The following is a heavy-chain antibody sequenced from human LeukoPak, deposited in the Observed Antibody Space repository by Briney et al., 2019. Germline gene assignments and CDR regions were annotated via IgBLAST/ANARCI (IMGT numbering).Heavy chain of an antibody. CDR2: IYYSGST. CDR1: GGSISSSSYY. CDR3: ATRWGIAAAFDY. Sequence: SETLSLTCTVSGGSISSSSYYWGWIRQPPGKGLEWIGSIYYSGSTYYNPSLKSRVTISVDTSKNQFSLKLSSVTAADTAVYYCATRWGIAAAFDYWGQGTLVIVSS. J-gene: IGHJ4*02. V-gene: IGHV4-39*01. D-gene: IGHD6-13*01.